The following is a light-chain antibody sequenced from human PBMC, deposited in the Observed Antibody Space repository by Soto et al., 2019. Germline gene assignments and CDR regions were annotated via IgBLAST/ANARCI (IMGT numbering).Light chain of an antibody. CDR3: QQRSNWPPLT. V-gene: IGKV3D-20*02. Sequence: ESVLTQSPGTLSLSPGERAALSCRASQSVSSSYLAWYQQKSGQAPRLLIYAASTRATGIPDRFSGSGSGTDFTLTISRLEPEDFAVYYCQQRSNWPPLTFGGGTKVEIK. J-gene: IGKJ4*01. CDR1: QSVSSSY. CDR2: AAS.